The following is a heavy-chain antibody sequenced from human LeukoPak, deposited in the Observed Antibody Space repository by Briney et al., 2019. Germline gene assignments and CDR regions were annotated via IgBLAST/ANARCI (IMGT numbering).Heavy chain of an antibody. CDR3: ARTPNYYDSSGYYYNFDY. D-gene: IGHD3-22*01. V-gene: IGHV2-70*11. CDR2: IDWDDDK. CDR1: GFSLSTSGMC. J-gene: IGHJ4*02. Sequence: SGPALVKPTQTLTLTCTFSGFSLSTSGMCVSWIRQPPGKALEWLARIDWDDDKYYSTSLKTRLTISKDASKNQVVLTMTNMDPVDTATYYCARTPNYYDSSGYYYNFDYWGQGTLVTVSS.